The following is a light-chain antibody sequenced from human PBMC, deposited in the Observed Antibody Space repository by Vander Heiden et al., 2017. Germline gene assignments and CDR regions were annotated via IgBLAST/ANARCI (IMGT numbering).Light chain of an antibody. CDR3: QHYGTSPYP. V-gene: IGKV3-20*01. J-gene: IGKJ2*01. Sequence: EIVLTPSPGTLSLSPGERATLSCRASQSLPSNYLAWYQLLIFGATSRAAGIPDRFSGSDSATDFTLTISRLEPEDFAVYYCQHYGTSPYPFGQGTKLEI. CDR1: QSLPSNY. CDR2: GAT.